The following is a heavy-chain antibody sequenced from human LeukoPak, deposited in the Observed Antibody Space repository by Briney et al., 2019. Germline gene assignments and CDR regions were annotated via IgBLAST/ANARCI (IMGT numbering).Heavy chain of an antibody. CDR1: GFTFSSYS. V-gene: IGHV3-21*01. Sequence: PGGPLRLSCAASGFTFSSYSMNWVRQAPGKGLEWVSSISSSSSYIYYADSVEGRFTISRDNAKNSLYLQMNSLRAEDTAVYYCARGDGITGPIDYWGQGTLVTVSS. CDR3: ARGDGITGPIDY. J-gene: IGHJ4*02. CDR2: ISSSSSYI. D-gene: IGHD1-20*01.